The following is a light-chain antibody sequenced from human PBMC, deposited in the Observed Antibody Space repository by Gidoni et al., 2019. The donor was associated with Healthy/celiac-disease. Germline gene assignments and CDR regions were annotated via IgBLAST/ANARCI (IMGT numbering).Light chain of an antibody. CDR2: WAS. V-gene: IGKV4-1*01. J-gene: IGKJ2*01. CDR3: QQYYSIPRT. CDR1: QSVLYSSNNKNY. Sequence: DIVMKQSPDSLAVSLGERATINCKYSQSVLYSSNNKNYLAGYQQKPGQPPNLIIYWASTRESGVPDRFSGSGSGTDFTLTISSLQAEDVAVYYCQQYYSIPRTFGQGTKLEIK.